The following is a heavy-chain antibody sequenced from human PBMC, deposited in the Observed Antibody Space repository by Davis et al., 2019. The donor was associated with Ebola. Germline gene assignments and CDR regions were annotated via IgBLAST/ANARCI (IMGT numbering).Heavy chain of an antibody. CDR2: IGGGGVST. V-gene: IGHV3-23*01. CDR3: ARDPDYGGNLIRYFDY. D-gene: IGHD4-23*01. J-gene: IGHJ4*02. Sequence: PGGSLRLSCAGSEFTFRNYAMSWVRQAPGKGLEWVASIGGGGVSTYYEDSVKGRFTISRDNSKNTLYLQMNSLRAEDTAVYYCARDPDYGGNLIRYFDYWGQGTLVTVSS. CDR1: EFTFRNYA.